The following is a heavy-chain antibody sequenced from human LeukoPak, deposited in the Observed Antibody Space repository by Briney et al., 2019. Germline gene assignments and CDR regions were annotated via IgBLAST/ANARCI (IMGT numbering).Heavy chain of an antibody. V-gene: IGHV1-3*04. Sequence: ASVKVSCKASGYTFTSYAMHWVRQAPGQRLEWMGWISTYNGNTNYAQKLQGRVTMTTDTSTSTAYMELSSLRSEDTAVYYCAGGELAYCGGDCYSYWYFDLWGRGTLVTVSS. CDR1: GYTFTSYA. J-gene: IGHJ2*01. CDR3: AGGELAYCGGDCYSYWYFDL. D-gene: IGHD2-21*01. CDR2: ISTYNGNT.